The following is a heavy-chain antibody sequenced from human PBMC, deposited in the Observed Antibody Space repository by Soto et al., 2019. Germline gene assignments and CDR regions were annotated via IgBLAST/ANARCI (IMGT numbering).Heavy chain of an antibody. CDR1: GGTFSSYA. CDR3: AVRSTTGADYYYCGMDV. D-gene: IGHD4-4*01. Sequence: QVQLVQSGAEVKKPGSSVKVSCKASGGTFSSYAISWVRQAPGQGLEWMGGIIPIFGTANDAQKFQGRVTITADESTNTANMELSSLRSEDTAVYYCAVRSTTGADYYYCGMDVWGQGTTVTVSS. J-gene: IGHJ6*02. V-gene: IGHV1-69*12. CDR2: IIPIFGTA.